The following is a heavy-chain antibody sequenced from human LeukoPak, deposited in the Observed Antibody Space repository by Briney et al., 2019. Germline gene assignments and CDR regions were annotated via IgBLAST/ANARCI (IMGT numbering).Heavy chain of an antibody. CDR2: ISSSSSTI. D-gene: IGHD6-19*01. Sequence: GGSLRLSCAASGFTFSSYSMNWVRQAPGKGLEWASYISSSSSTIYYADSVKGRFTISRDNAKNSLYLQMNSLRAEDTAVYYCARDLADSSGWYTGDYWGQGTLVTVSS. V-gene: IGHV3-48*01. CDR1: GFTFSSYS. CDR3: ARDLADSSGWYTGDY. J-gene: IGHJ4*02.